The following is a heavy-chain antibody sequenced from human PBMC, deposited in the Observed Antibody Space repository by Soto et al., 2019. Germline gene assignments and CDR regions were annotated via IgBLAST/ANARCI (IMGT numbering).Heavy chain of an antibody. J-gene: IGHJ4*02. D-gene: IGHD1-26*01. CDR3: ARENRPIVGATYSDY. CDR1: GFTFSSYW. CDR2: IKQDGSEK. V-gene: IGHV3-7*05. Sequence: GGSLRLSCAASGFTFSSYWMSWVRQAPGKGLEWVANIKQDGSEKYYVHSVKGRFTISSDNAKNSLYLHMNSLTAEDTAVYYCARENRPIVGATYSDYWGQGTLVTVSS.